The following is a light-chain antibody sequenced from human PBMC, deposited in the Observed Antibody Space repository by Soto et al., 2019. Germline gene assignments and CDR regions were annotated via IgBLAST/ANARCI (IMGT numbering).Light chain of an antibody. CDR1: QHISTY. CDR3: QQLNTYPPLT. J-gene: IGKJ4*01. V-gene: IGKV1-9*01. CDR2: AAS. Sequence: DIQLTQSPSFLSASVGDRVTITCRASQHISTYLAWYLQKPGKAPKLLIYAASTLQSGVPSRFSGSGSGTEFTLTISSLQPEDFASYYCQQLNTYPPLTFGGGTKVEIK.